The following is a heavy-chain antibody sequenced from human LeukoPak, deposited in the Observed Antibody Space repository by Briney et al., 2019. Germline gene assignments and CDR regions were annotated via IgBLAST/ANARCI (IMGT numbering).Heavy chain of an antibody. V-gene: IGHV3-66*01. CDR2: IYSGGST. J-gene: IGHJ4*02. CDR1: GFTVSSNY. CDR3: ASGYSSSWYSSSGWYRNFDY. D-gene: IGHD6-13*01. Sequence: GGSLRLSCAASGFTVSSNYMSWVRQAPGKGLEWVSVIYSGGSTNYAGSVKGRFTISRDNSKNTLYLQMSSLRAEDTAVYYCASGYSSSWYSSSGWYRNFDYWGQGTLVTVSS.